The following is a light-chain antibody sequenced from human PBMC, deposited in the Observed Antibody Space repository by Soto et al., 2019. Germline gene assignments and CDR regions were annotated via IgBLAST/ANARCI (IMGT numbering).Light chain of an antibody. CDR1: QSISSW. J-gene: IGKJ1*01. Sequence: DVQMTQSPSTLSASVGDRVTITCRASQSISSWLAWYQQEPGKAPKLLISEESTLEGGVPSRLSGSGSGTEFALTISSLQPDDFASYYCKQYSSYTWTFGQGTKVEIK. V-gene: IGKV1-5*03. CDR2: EES. CDR3: KQYSSYTWT.